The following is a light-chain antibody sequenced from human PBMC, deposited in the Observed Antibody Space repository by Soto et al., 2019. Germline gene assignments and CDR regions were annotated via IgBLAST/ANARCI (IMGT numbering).Light chain of an antibody. CDR1: SGDIGDYNY. V-gene: IGLV2-14*01. Sequence: QPAPVSGSPWPPDNQSLVGTSGDIGDYNYVSWYQQHPGKVPKVIIYDVSNRPSGVSYRFSGTKSGNTASLTVSGLQAEDEADYYCCSYTRSGTLIFGTGTKVTVL. CDR2: DVS. J-gene: IGLJ1*01. CDR3: CSYTRSGTLI.